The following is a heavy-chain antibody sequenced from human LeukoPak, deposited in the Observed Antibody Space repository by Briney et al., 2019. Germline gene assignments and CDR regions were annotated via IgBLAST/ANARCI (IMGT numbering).Heavy chain of an antibody. V-gene: IGHV1-46*01. J-gene: IGHJ4*02. CDR2: INPSGGST. Sequence: GASVKVSCKASGYTFTSYYMHWVRQAPGQGLEWMGIINPSGGSTSYAQKFRGRVTMTRDTSTSTVYMELSSLRSEDTAVYYCARDRLSHVGSSEAFDYWGQGTLVTVSS. CDR3: ARDRLSHVGSSEAFDY. D-gene: IGHD6-13*01. CDR1: GYTFTSYY.